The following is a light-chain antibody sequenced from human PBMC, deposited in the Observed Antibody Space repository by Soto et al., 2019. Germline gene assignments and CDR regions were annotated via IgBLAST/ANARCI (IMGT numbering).Light chain of an antibody. V-gene: IGKV3-11*01. Sequence: EIVLTQSPGTLSWSPGEIATLSCRASQSVSSYLAWYQQKPGQAPRLLIYDASNRATGIPDRFSGSGSGTDFTLTISSLEPEDFAVYYCQQRSNCPITFGQGTRLEIK. CDR2: DAS. CDR1: QSVSSY. J-gene: IGKJ5*01. CDR3: QQRSNCPIT.